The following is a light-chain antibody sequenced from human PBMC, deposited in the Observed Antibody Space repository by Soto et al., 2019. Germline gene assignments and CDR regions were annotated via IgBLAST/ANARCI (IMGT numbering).Light chain of an antibody. V-gene: IGKV1-5*03. CDR2: KAS. J-gene: IGKJ1*01. Sequence: DIQMTQSPSTLSESVGDRVTITCRASQTIINWLAWYQQKPGKAPKLLIYKASSLESEVPSRFSGSGSETEFTLTINSLQPDDSAAYYCQQYHTYWWTFGQGT. CDR3: QQYHTYWWT. CDR1: QTIINW.